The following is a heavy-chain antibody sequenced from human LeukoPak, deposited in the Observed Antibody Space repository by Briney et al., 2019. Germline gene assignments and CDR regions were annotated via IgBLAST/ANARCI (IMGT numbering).Heavy chain of an antibody. CDR3: ARGRDDYNYFDY. D-gene: IGHD5-24*01. CDR1: GYTFTSYG. Sequence: ASVKVSCKASGYTFTSYGISWVRQAPGQGLEWMGWISAYNGNTNYAQKFQGRVTMTRDTSTSTVYMELSSLRSEDTAVYYCARGRDDYNYFDYWGQGTLVTVSS. J-gene: IGHJ4*02. CDR2: ISAYNGNT. V-gene: IGHV1-18*01.